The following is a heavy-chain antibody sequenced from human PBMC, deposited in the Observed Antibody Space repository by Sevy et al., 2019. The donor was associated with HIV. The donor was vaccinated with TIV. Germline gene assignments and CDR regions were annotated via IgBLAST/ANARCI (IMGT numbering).Heavy chain of an antibody. CDR1: GFTFTYAW. D-gene: IGHD3-9*01. Sequence: GGSLRLSCAASGFTFTYAWMNWVRQAPGKGLEWVGRIKSKTDGGTIDHAAPVRGRFTITRDDSKNTLYLQMNSLKTENTAVYYCTTDPIILRLVTDGMDVWGQLTTVTMSS. J-gene: IGHJ6*02. V-gene: IGHV3-15*01. CDR2: IKSKTDGGTI. CDR3: TTDPIILRLVTDGMDV.